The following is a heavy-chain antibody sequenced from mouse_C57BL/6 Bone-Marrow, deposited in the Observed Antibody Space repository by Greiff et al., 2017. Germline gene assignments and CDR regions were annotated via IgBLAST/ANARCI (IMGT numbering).Heavy chain of an antibody. D-gene: IGHD2-1*01. CDR1: GFTFSSYG. J-gene: IGHJ2*01. V-gene: IGHV5-6*01. CDR3: VFCYYGNLYFDY. CDR2: ISSGGSYT. Sequence: EVKLVESGGDLVKPGGSLKLSCAASGFTFSSYGMSWVRQTPDKRLEWVATISSGGSYTYYPDSVKGRCTISRDNAKNTLYLQMSSLKSEDTAMYYGVFCYYGNLYFDYWGQGTTLTVSS.